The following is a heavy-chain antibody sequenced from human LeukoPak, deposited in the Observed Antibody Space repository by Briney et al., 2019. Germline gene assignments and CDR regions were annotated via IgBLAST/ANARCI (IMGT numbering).Heavy chain of an antibody. CDR2: IYPGDSDT. CDR1: GYSFTSYW. V-gene: IGHV5-51*01. CDR3: ARHSLYDSSGYYSDAFDI. J-gene: IGHJ3*02. D-gene: IGHD3-22*01. Sequence: GESLKISRKGSGYSFTSYWIGWVRPMPGKGLEWMGIIYPGDSDTRYSPSFQGQVTISADKSISTAYLQWSSLKASDTAMYYCARHSLYDSSGYYSDAFDIWGQGTMVTVSS.